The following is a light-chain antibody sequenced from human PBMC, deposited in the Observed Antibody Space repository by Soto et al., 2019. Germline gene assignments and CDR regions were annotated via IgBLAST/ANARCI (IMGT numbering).Light chain of an antibody. Sequence: DIQLTQSPSSLSASVGDRVTTTCRASQGVSKWLAWYQQKPGKAPILLIHGASNLQTGVPSRFSGSGSGTDFVLTITSLQPEDIATYFCQQANSFPLTFGQGTRLEIK. J-gene: IGKJ5*01. V-gene: IGKV1-12*01. CDR1: QGVSKW. CDR3: QQANSFPLT. CDR2: GAS.